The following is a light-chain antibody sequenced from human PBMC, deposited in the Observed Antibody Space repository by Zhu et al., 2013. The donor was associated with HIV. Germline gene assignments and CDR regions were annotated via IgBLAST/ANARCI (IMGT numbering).Light chain of an antibody. J-gene: IGKJ1*01. CDR2: SAS. Sequence: EIVLTQSPGTLSLSSGERVTLSCRASQTVSSNSLAWYQQKPGQTPRLLIYSASSRPTGIPSRFSGSGSGTDFTLTINRLEPDDSAIYYCHQYGSSPRTFGQGPGGNQT. V-gene: IGKV3-20*01. CDR3: HQYGSSPRT. CDR1: QTVSSNS.